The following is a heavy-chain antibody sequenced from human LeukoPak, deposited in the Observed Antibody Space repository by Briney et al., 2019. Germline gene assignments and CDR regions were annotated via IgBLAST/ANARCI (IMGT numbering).Heavy chain of an antibody. CDR2: IRSETHGGTT. Sequence: GGSLRLSCAVSGFTLSNIWMNWVRQAPGKGLEWVGLIRSETHGGTTDYAAPVKGRFTISRDDSKNTLNLQMNSLEAEDTAVYYCAQGRGQHYEYWGQGALVTVSS. CDR3: AQGRGQHYEY. D-gene: IGHD4-17*01. CDR1: GFTLSNIW. J-gene: IGHJ4*02. V-gene: IGHV3-15*07.